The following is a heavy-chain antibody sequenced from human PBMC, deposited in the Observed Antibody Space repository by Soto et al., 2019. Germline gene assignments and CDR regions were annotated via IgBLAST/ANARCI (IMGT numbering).Heavy chain of an antibody. V-gene: IGHV4-59*08. CDR2: IYYSGFT. D-gene: IGHD3-16*01. CDR3: ARHNGPLYVGYYYDMDV. Sequence: SETLSLTCTVSGDSISSSYWSWIRQSPGKGLEWIGDIYYSGFTNYNPSLKSRVTISVDTSKNQFSLKLSSVTAADTAVYYCARHNGPLYVGYYYDMDVWGQGTTVTVSS. J-gene: IGHJ6*02. CDR1: GDSISSSY.